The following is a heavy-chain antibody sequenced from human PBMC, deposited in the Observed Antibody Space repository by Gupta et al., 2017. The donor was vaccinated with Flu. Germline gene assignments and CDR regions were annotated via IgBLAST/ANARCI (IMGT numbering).Heavy chain of an antibody. D-gene: IGHD4-4*01. CDR2: TSYDGRSK. V-gene: IGHV3-30*18. Sequence: QEEVVESGGGVVQPGRSLRLSCAAYGFSFSNYGMHWVRQAPGKGLEWVAVTSYDGRSKDYADSGKGRFTISRDNSKNSLYLQMNSLRTEDTAVYHCAKDWKGNYNNSGMNVWGQVATVTVS. CDR3: AKDWKGNYNNSGMNV. CDR1: GFSFSNYG. J-gene: IGHJ6*02.